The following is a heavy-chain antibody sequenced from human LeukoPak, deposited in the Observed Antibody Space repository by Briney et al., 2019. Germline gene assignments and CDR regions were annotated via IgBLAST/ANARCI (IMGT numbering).Heavy chain of an antibody. D-gene: IGHD3-10*01. CDR3: ARGYGSGSYYF. Sequence: GGSLRLSCAASGFSVSINYMNWVRQAPGKGLEGVSITYNVGTTYYTDSVKGRFTISRDNSKNTLYLQMNSLRADDTAVYYCARGYGSGSYYFWGQGTLVTVSS. CDR2: TYNVGTT. V-gene: IGHV3-66*01. CDR1: GFSVSINY. J-gene: IGHJ4*02.